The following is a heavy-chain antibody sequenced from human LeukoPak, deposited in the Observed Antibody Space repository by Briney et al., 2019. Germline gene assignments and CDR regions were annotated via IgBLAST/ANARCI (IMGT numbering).Heavy chain of an antibody. CDR2: IIASFGTA. J-gene: IGHJ5*02. Sequence: ASVKVSCKASGGTLSRYAISWVRQAPGQGLEWMGGIIASFGTANYAQKFQGRVTISADESSGTAYMELSSLGSEDTAVYYCARVVTPRYCSSTSCYWKGWFDPWGQGTLVTVSS. CDR1: GGTLSRYA. CDR3: ARVVTPRYCSSTSCYWKGWFDP. D-gene: IGHD2-2*01. V-gene: IGHV1-69*13.